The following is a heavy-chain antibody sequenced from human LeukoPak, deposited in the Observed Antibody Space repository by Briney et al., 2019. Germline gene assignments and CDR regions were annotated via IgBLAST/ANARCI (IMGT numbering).Heavy chain of an antibody. D-gene: IGHD3-10*01. CDR2: VHYTGSYAETT. V-gene: IGHV4-39*01. CDR1: TGSIGSVALY. Sequence: PSETLSLTCTVSTGSIGSVALYCGWIRPTPGKGLEWIASVHYTGSYAETTYYNPSLESRVTVSTDRSKTLCSLKLTSVTAADTAGYYCVAEEYGTGSYYKSAFWGKGALVTVSS. J-gene: IGHJ4*02. CDR3: VAEEYGTGSYYKSAF.